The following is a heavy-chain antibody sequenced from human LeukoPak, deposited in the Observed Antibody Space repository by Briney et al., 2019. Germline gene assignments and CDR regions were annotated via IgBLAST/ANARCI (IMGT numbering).Heavy chain of an antibody. CDR2: IYYTGST. CDR1: GGSFSGYY. Sequence: SETLSLTCAVYGGSFSGYYWSWIRQPPGKGLEWIGSIYYTGSTYHNPSLKSRVTISVDTSKNQFSLKLGSVTAADTAVYYCARQGNVVSDNYDSSGYYPLDYWGQGTLVTVSS. V-gene: IGHV4-34*01. D-gene: IGHD3-22*01. J-gene: IGHJ4*02. CDR3: ARQGNVVSDNYDSSGYYPLDY.